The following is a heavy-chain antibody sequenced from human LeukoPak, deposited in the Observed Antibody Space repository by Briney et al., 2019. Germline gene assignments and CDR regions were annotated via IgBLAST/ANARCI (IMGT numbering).Heavy chain of an antibody. Sequence: GALRLSCAASGFTFSSYGMHWVRQAPGRGLEWVAVISYDGSNKYYADSVKGRFTISRDNSKNTLYLQMNSLRAEDTAVYYCAKDFREILDYYYGMDVWGQGTTVTVSS. D-gene: IGHD3-10*01. CDR2: ISYDGSNK. J-gene: IGHJ6*02. CDR3: AKDFREILDYYYGMDV. V-gene: IGHV3-30*18. CDR1: GFTFSSYG.